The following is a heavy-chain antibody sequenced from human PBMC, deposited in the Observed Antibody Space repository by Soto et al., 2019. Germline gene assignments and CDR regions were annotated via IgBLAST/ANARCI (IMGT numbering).Heavy chain of an antibody. CDR2: IYYSGST. V-gene: IGHV4-59*01. CDR1: VGSISSYY. D-gene: IGHD6-19*01. J-gene: IGHJ6*01. Sequence: SSEALSVTCTFSVGSISSYYWNWIRQPPGKGLEWIGYIYYSGSTNYNPSLKSRVTISVDTSKNQFSLKLSSVTAADTAVYYCAREPGIAVAGKYYYYYGMDVWGQGTTVTVSS. CDR3: AREPGIAVAGKYYYYYGMDV.